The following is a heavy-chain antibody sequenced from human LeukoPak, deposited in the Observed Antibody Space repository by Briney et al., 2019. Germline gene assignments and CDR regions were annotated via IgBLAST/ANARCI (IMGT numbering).Heavy chain of an antibody. V-gene: IGHV3-64*01. J-gene: IGHJ4*02. CDR2: ISSNGGST. CDR3: ARQYCSSTSCTFDY. Sequence: GGYLRLSCAASGFTFSSYGMHWVRQAPGKGLEYVSAISSNGGSTYYANSVKGRFTISRDNSKNTLYLQMGSLRAEDMAVYYCARQYCSSTSCTFDYWGQGTLVTVSS. D-gene: IGHD2-2*01. CDR1: GFTFSSYG.